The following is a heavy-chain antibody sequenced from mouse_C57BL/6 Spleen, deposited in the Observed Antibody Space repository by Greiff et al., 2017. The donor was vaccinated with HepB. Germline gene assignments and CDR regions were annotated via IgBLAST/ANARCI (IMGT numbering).Heavy chain of an antibody. V-gene: IGHV14-1*01. CDR3: TPYYYGSSDYFDY. D-gene: IGHD1-1*01. Sequence: VQLQQSGAELVRPGASVKLSCTASGFNIKDYYMHWVKQRPEQGLEWIGRIDPEDGDTEYAPKFQGKATMTADTSSNTAYLQLSSLTSEDTAVYYCTPYYYGSSDYFDYWGQGTTLTVSS. J-gene: IGHJ2*01. CDR2: IDPEDGDT. CDR1: GFNIKDYY.